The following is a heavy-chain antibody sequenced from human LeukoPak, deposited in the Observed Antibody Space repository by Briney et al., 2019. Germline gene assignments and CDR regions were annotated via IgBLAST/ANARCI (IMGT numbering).Heavy chain of an antibody. V-gene: IGHV3-23*01. CDR3: AKDLFSATGNDY. Sequence: GGSLRLSCAASGFTFSSYAMSWVRQAPGKGLEWVSAISGSGGSKYYADSVKGRFTISRDNSKNTLYLQMNSLRAEDTAVYYCAKDLFSATGNDYWGQGTLVTVSS. CDR1: GFTFSSYA. D-gene: IGHD1-14*01. J-gene: IGHJ4*02. CDR2: ISGSGGSK.